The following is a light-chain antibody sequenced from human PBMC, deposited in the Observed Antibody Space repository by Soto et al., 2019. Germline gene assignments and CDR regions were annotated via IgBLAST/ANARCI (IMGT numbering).Light chain of an antibody. CDR3: CSYAGNSEV. CDR2: EVT. J-gene: IGLJ1*01. V-gene: IGLV2-23*02. CDR1: SGDVGGYNL. Sequence: QSALTQRASVSGSPGQSITIPCTGTSGDVGGYNLVSWYQQHPGKAPKLMIYEVTERPSGVSNRFSGSKSGNTASLTISGLQPDDEADYYCCSYAGNSEVFGTGTKLTVL.